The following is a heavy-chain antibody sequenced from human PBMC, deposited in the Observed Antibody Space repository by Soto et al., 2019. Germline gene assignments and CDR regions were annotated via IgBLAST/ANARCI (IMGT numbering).Heavy chain of an antibody. CDR2: INPNSGGT. Sequence: ASVKVSCKASGYIFIDFCICWVRQAPGRGFEWMGRINPNSGGTDYAQKFQDRVTMTRDTSISTVYMDLSRLTSDDTAVYYCARHYDPPPWGQGTLVTVSS. D-gene: IGHD3-22*01. CDR3: ARHYDPPP. V-gene: IGHV1-2*02. CDR1: GYIFIDFC. J-gene: IGHJ5*02.